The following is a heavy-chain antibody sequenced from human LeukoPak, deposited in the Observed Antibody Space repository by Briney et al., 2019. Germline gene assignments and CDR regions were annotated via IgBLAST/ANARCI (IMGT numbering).Heavy chain of an antibody. Sequence: SETLSLTCTVSGGSISSSSYYWGWIRQPPGKGLEWIGSIYYSGSTYYNPSLKRQVTISVDTSKNQFSLKLSSVTAADTAVYFCARGPYSYDSSGAFDIWGQGTMVTVSS. V-gene: IGHV4-39*07. J-gene: IGHJ3*02. CDR1: GGSISSSSYY. CDR2: IYYSGST. CDR3: ARGPYSYDSSGAFDI. D-gene: IGHD3-22*01.